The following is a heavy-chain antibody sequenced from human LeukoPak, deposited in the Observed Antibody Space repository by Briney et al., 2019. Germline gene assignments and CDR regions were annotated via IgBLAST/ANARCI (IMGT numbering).Heavy chain of an antibody. Sequence: GASVKVSCKASGYTFTSYGISWVRQAPGQGLEWMGWISAYNGNTNYAQKLQGRVTMTRNTSISTAYVELSSLRSEDTAVYYCARGRKGSGWYRNDEFDYWGQGTLVTVSS. CDR1: GYTFTSYG. CDR2: ISAYNGNT. J-gene: IGHJ4*02. CDR3: ARGRKGSGWYRNDEFDY. D-gene: IGHD6-19*01. V-gene: IGHV1-18*01.